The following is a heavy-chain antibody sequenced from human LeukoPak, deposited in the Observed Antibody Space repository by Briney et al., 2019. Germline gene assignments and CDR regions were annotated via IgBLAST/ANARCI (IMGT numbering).Heavy chain of an antibody. CDR3: AKDRYGELGY. CDR1: GFTFSSYG. V-gene: IGHV3-30*18. CDR2: ISYDGSNK. J-gene: IGHJ4*02. D-gene: IGHD4-17*01. Sequence: PGGSLRLSCAASGFTFSSYGMHWVRQAPGKGLEWVAVISYDGSNKYYADSVKGRFTISRDNSKNTLYLQMNSLRAEDTAVYYCAKDRYGELGYWGQGTLVTVSS.